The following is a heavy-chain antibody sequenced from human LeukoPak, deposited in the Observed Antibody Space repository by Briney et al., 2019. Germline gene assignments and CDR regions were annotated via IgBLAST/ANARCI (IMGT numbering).Heavy chain of an antibody. CDR1: GLSISSYL. J-gene: IGHJ5*02. CDR2: IYTSGST. D-gene: IGHD3-10*01. CDR3: ARDRGLYGEVLFDP. V-gene: IGHV4-4*07. Sequence: SETLSLTCSVSGLSISSYLLSWIRQPARKELGWIGRIYTSGSTNYNPSLKSRVTMSVDTSNNQFSLKLTSVTAADTAVYYCARDRGLYGEVLFDPWGQGTLVTVSS.